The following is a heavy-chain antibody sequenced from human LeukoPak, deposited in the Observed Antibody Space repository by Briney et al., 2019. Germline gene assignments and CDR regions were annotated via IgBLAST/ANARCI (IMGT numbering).Heavy chain of an antibody. CDR2: IIPILGIA. Sequence: ASVKVSCKASGGTFSSYAISWVRQAPGQGLEWMGRIIPILGIANYAQKFQGRVTITADKSTSTAYMELSSLRSEDTAVYYCARDFRGYSCGPNLFDYWGQGTLVTVSS. D-gene: IGHD5-18*01. CDR1: GGTFSSYA. J-gene: IGHJ4*02. V-gene: IGHV1-69*04. CDR3: ARDFRGYSCGPNLFDY.